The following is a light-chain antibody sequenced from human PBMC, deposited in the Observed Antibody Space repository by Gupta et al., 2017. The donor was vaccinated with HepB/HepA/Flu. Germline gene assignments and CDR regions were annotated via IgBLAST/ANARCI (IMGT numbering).Light chain of an antibody. CDR2: DAS. V-gene: IGKV1-33*01. CDR1: QDISNY. J-gene: IGKJ4*01. Sequence: DIQMNQSPPSLSASVGDRATITCQASQDISNYLDWYQQKPGKAPKLLIYDASNWETGVPSRFSGSGSGTDFTFTISSLQPEDIAAYYCQQYGNRPHTFGQGTKVEIK. CDR3: QQYGNRPHT.